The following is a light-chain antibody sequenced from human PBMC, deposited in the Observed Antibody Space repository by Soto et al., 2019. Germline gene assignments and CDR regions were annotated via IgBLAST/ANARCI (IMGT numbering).Light chain of an antibody. V-gene: IGKV3-20*01. CDR1: QPGSNSY. CDR3: QHYGYSQWT. Sequence: PGALSLSPGERATLSCRASQPGSNSYLAWYQHKSGQAPRLLIYGVYTRASGIPDRFSGSGSGTEFTLTITRLEPEDSAVYFCQHYGYSQWTFGQGTKV. CDR2: GVY. J-gene: IGKJ1*01.